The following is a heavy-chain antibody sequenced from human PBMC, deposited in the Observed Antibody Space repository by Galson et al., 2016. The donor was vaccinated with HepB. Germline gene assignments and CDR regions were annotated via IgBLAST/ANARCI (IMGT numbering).Heavy chain of an antibody. CDR2: LIPVLSMS. J-gene: IGHJ5*01. V-gene: IGHV1-69*04. Sequence: SVKVSCKASGGSLRNYGLSWLRQAPGQGLEWMGRLIPVLSMSNYTQKFQGRVTITADRSTNIGYMELSSLRSEDTAVYYCARSAFSSGWSEWGWFHSWGQGTLVTVSS. CDR3: ARSAFSSGWSEWGWFHS. CDR1: GGSLRNYG. D-gene: IGHD6-19*01.